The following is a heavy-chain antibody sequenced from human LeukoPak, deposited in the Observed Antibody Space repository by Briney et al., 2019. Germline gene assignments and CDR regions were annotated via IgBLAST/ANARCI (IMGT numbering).Heavy chain of an antibody. V-gene: IGHV1-18*01. J-gene: IGHJ4*02. D-gene: IGHD3-16*02. CDR1: GYTFTSYG. CDR3: ARAYISYYFDY. CDR2: ISAYNGNT. Sequence: GASVKVSCKASGYTFTSYGISWVRQAPGQGLAWMGWISAYNGNTNYAQKLQGRVTMTTDTSTSTAYMELRSLRSDDTAVYYRARAYISYYFDYWGQGTLVTVSS.